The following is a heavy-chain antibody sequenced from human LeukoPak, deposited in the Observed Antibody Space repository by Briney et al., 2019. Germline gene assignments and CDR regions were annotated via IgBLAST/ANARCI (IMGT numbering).Heavy chain of an antibody. CDR1: GYTFTSYD. Sequence: ASVKVSCKASGYTFTSYDINWVRQATGHGLEWMGWMNPNSGNTGYAQKFQGRVTMTRNTSISTAYMELSSLRSEDTAVYYCARALGPSWYWFDPWGQGTLVTVSS. V-gene: IGHV1-8*01. CDR3: ARALGPSWYWFDP. J-gene: IGHJ5*02. CDR2: MNPNSGNT. D-gene: IGHD6-13*01.